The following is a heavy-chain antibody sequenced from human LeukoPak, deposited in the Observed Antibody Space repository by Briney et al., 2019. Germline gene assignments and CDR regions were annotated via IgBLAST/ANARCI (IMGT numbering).Heavy chain of an antibody. CDR1: GYSVSSSTAA. D-gene: IGHD1-26*01. J-gene: IGHJ5*02. Sequence: ASQTLSLTCAISGYSVSSSTAAWNRIRQSPSRGLEWLGRTYQRAKWYNDYAESLRTRITIKPDTSKKHSSLQLNFVTPEDTAVYYCARDPGGGWFDTWGQGTLVTVSS. V-gene: IGHV6-1*01. CDR3: ARDPGGGWFDT. CDR2: TYQRAKWYN.